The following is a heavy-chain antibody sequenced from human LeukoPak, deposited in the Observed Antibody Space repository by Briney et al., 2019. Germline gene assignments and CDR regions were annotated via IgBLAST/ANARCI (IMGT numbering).Heavy chain of an antibody. Sequence: SETLSLTCAVYGGSFSGYYWSWIRQPPGKGLEWIGEINHSGSTNYNPSLKSRVTISVDTSKTQFSLKLSSWTAADTAVYYCARPSRGVGVPAAGVWGKGTTVTVSS. CDR1: GGSFSGYY. J-gene: IGHJ6*04. D-gene: IGHD2-2*01. CDR2: INHSGST. CDR3: ARPSRGVGVPAAGV. V-gene: IGHV4-34*01.